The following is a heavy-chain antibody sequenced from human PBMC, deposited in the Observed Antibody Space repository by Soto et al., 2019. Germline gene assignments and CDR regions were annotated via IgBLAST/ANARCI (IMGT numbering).Heavy chain of an antibody. CDR3: AKDGGEYCSSTSCYLYYFDY. CDR2: ISGSGGST. CDR1: GFTFSSYA. V-gene: IGHV3-23*01. J-gene: IGHJ4*02. D-gene: IGHD2-2*01. Sequence: EVQLLESGGGLVQPGGSLRLSCAASGFTFSSYAMSWVRQAPGKGLEWVSAISGSGGSTYYADSVQGRFTISRDNSKNTLYLQMNSLRADDTAVYYCAKDGGEYCSSTSCYLYYFDYWGQGTLVTVSS.